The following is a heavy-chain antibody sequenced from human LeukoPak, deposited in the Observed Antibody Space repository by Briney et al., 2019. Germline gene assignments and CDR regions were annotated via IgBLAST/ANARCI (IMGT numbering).Heavy chain of an antibody. CDR3: AEHTSNWYHFEY. CDR2: ISSSSSYI. D-gene: IGHD6-13*01. V-gene: IGHV3-21*01. CDR1: GFTFSSYS. J-gene: IGHJ4*02. Sequence: PGGSLRLSCAASGFTFSSYSMNWVRQAPGKGLEWVSSISSSSSYIYYADSVKGRFTISRDNAKNSLYLQMNSLRAEDTAVYYFAEHTSNWYHFEYWGQGTLVTVSS.